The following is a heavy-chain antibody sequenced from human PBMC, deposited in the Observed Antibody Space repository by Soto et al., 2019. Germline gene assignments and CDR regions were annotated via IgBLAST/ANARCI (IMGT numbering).Heavy chain of an antibody. Sequence: ASVKVSCKASGGTFSSCAMSCVRQAPGQGLEWMGWISAYNGNTNYAQKLQGRVTMTTDTSTSTAYMELRSLRSDDTAVYYCARTLENDFWSGYYTGARDYWGQGTLVTVSS. CDR2: ISAYNGNT. V-gene: IGHV1-18*01. J-gene: IGHJ4*02. CDR1: GGTFSSCA. D-gene: IGHD3-3*01. CDR3: ARTLENDFWSGYYTGARDY.